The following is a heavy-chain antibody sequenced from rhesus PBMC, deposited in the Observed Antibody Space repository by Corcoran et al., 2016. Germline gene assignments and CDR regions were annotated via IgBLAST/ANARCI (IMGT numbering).Heavy chain of an antibody. J-gene: IGHJ6*01. CDR3: ARDADSSWSGNYGLES. Sequence: QLQLQESGPGLVKPSETLSLTCAVSGGSISSSYYYWSWIRQAPGKGLEWIGDITYSGSTSYNPSLKSRVTSSRDTSKNQFSLKLTSVTAADTAVYYCARDADSSWSGNYGLESWGQGVVVTVSS. CDR2: ITYSGST. D-gene: IGHD6-13*01. CDR1: GGSISSSYYY. V-gene: IGHV4-122*02.